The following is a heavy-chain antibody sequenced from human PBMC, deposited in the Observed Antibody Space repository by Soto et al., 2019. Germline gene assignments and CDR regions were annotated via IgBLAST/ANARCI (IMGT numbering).Heavy chain of an antibody. V-gene: IGHV3-53*04. CDR2: IYTGGET. CDR3: ARVGLSVGESGFDC. Sequence: EVQLVESGGGLVQPGGSLRLSCAASGFTVGSNHMTWVRQAPGKALEWVSVIYTGGETYYLDSVKGRFPISRHNSRNTLYLQMNNLRAVDTAMYFCARVGLSVGESGFDCWWKGTLVTVSS. J-gene: IGHJ4*02. D-gene: IGHD3-10*01. CDR1: GFTVGSNH.